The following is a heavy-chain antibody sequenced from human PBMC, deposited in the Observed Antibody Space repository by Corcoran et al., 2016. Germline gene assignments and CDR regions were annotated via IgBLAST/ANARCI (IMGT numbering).Heavy chain of an antibody. D-gene: IGHD1-26*01. V-gene: IGHV2-70*01. CDR2: IDWDDDK. CDR1: GFTHSTSGMC. Sequence: QVTLRDAGPALGKPTQTLTQTCTFSGFTHSTSGMCASWIRQPPGKALEWLALIDWDDDKYYSTSLKTRLTISKDTSKNQVVLTMTNMDPVDKATYYCARTYRLYSGGYGSGFFDYWGQGTLVTVSS. CDR3: ARTYRLYSGGYGSGFFDY. J-gene: IGHJ4*02.